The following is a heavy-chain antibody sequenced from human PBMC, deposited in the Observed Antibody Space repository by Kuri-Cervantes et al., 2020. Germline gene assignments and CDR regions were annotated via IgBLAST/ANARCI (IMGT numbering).Heavy chain of an antibody. CDR2: IWYDGTNK. CDR3: ARDYSNEALDI. Sequence: GESLKISCAASGFTFSSYGMHWVRQAPGKGLEWVAIIWYDGTNKYYADSVKGRFTISRDNSKNTLYLQMNSLRAEDTAVYYCARDYSNEALDIWGQGTVVTVSS. CDR1: GFTFSSYG. J-gene: IGHJ3*02. V-gene: IGHV3-33*01. D-gene: IGHD4-11*01.